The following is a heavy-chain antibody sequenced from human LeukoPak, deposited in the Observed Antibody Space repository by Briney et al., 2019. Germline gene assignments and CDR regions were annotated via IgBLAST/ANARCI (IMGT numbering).Heavy chain of an antibody. Sequence: GGSLRLSCAASGFTFSSYSMNWVRQAPGKGLEWVSSISSSSSYIYCADSVKGRFTISRDNAKNSLYLQMNSLRAEDTAVYYCARGSRVVTAIRGSWFDPWGQGTLVTVSS. D-gene: IGHD2-21*02. CDR2: ISSSSSYI. J-gene: IGHJ5*02. CDR3: ARGSRVVTAIRGSWFDP. CDR1: GFTFSSYS. V-gene: IGHV3-21*01.